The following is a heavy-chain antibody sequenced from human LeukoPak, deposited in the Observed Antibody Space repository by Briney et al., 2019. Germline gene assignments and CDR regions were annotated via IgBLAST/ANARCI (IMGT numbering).Heavy chain of an antibody. CDR1: GFSFSNVW. D-gene: IGHD3-22*01. CDR2: IKSKGDGGTI. Sequence: GGSLRLSCAASGFSFSNVWMIWVRQAPGKGLEWVGRIKSKGDGGTIDYAAPVNGRFTISRDDSKNTLYLEVNSLTTEDTAVYYCTTIGLTMIATCDYWGQGTLVTVSS. CDR3: TTIGLTMIATCDY. J-gene: IGHJ4*02. V-gene: IGHV3-15*01.